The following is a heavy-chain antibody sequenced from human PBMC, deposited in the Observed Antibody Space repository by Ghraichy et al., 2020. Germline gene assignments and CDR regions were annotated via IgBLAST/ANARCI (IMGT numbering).Heavy chain of an antibody. CDR1: GFTFSSYS. J-gene: IGHJ3*02. D-gene: IGHD6-13*01. Sequence: GGSLSLSCAASGFTFSSYSMNWVRQAPGKGLEWVSYISSSSSTIYYADSVKGRFTISRDNAKNSLYLQMNSLRDEDTAVYYCSREHALSYSSSWYAFDIWGQGTMVTVSS. CDR3: SREHALSYSSSWYAFDI. V-gene: IGHV3-48*02. CDR2: ISSSSSTI.